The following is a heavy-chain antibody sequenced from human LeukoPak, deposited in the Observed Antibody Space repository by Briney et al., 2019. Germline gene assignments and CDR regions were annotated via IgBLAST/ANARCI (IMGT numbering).Heavy chain of an antibody. Sequence: PGGSLRLSCAASGFTFSDSWMHWVRHAPGKGLVWVPRINSDGSSTSYADSAKGRFTTSRDNAKNTLYLQMNSLRAEDTAVYYCARAPYYYYYYGMDVWGQGTTVTVSS. CDR2: INSDGSST. J-gene: IGHJ6*02. CDR3: ARAPYYYYYYGMDV. CDR1: GFTFSDSW. V-gene: IGHV3-74*01.